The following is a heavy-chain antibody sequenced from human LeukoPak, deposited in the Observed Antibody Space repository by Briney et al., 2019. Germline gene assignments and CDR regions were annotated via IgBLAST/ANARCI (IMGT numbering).Heavy chain of an antibody. J-gene: IGHJ4*02. CDR1: GFTLSSYW. Sequence: PGGSLRISCAASGFTLSSYWMHWARQTPGKGLVWVSRMSSDESTTNYADSVRGRFTISRDNSKNTLYLQMNSLRAEDTAVYYCAKDETHDIVVVVAAPDYWGQGTLVTVSS. CDR2: MSSDESTT. V-gene: IGHV3-74*01. CDR3: AKDETHDIVVVVAAPDY. D-gene: IGHD2-15*01.